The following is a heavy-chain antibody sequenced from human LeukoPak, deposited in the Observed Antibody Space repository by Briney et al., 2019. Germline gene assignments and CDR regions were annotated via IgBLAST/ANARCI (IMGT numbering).Heavy chain of an antibody. D-gene: IGHD1-26*01. CDR3: AKDRSRSLYYYHGMDV. CDR2: ISYDGSNK. CDR1: GFTFSSYG. J-gene: IGHJ6*02. Sequence: QSGRSLRLSCAASGFTFSSYGMHWVRQAPGKGLEWVAVISYDGSNKYYADSVKGRFTISRDNSKNTLYLQMNSLRAEDTAVYYCAKDRSRSLYYYHGMDVWGQGTTVTVSS. V-gene: IGHV3-30*18.